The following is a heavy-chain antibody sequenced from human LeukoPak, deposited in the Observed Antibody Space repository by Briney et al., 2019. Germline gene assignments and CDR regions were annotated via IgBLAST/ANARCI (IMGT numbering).Heavy chain of an antibody. D-gene: IGHD3-22*01. V-gene: IGHV3-66*02. CDR1: GFTVSSNY. CDR3: ARDRRGYDSSGYHQYGMDV. J-gene: IGHJ6*02. Sequence: GGSLRLSCAASGFTVSSNYMSWVRQAPGKGLEWVSVIYSGGSTYYADPVKGRFTISRDNSKNTLYLQMNSLRAEDTAVYYCARDRRGYDSSGYHQYGMDVWGQGTTVTASS. CDR2: IYSGGST.